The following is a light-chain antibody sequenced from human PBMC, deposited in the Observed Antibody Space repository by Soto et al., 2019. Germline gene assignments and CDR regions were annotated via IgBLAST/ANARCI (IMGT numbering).Light chain of an antibody. Sequence: DIQMTQSPSSLSASVGDRVTITCQASQDISNHLNWYQQKPGKAPRLLIYDASNLETGVPSRFSGRGSGTDFTLTISSLEPEDVGIYYCQKYDSAPRTFGQGTRLEIK. CDR3: QKYDSAPRT. CDR1: QDISNH. V-gene: IGKV1-33*01. J-gene: IGKJ5*01. CDR2: DAS.